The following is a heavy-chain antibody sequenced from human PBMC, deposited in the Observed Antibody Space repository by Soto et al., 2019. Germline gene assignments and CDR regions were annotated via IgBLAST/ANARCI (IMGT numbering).Heavy chain of an antibody. CDR1: GFTFSSYG. CDR3: ARDPLPYYYFLSGCGLGGRFDP. D-gene: IGHD3-3*01. V-gene: IGHV3-33*01. Sequence: GGSLRLSCAASGFTFSSYGMHWVRQAPGKGLEWVAVIWYDGSNKYYADSVKGRFTISRDNSKNTLYLQMNSLRAEDTAVYYCARDPLPYYYFLSGCGLGGRFDPLAQGTPGHRLL. J-gene: IGHJ5*02. CDR2: IWYDGSNK.